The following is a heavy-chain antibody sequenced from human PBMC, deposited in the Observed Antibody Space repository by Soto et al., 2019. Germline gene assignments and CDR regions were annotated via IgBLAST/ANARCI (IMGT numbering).Heavy chain of an antibody. D-gene: IGHD2-15*01. V-gene: IGHV1-3*01. J-gene: IGHJ5*02. CDR1: GYTFTRYT. CDR2: INSDNVNT. CDR3: ARGIATGQLDP. Sequence: QVQLVQSGAEVKKPGASVKISCKASGYTFTRYTMNWVRQAPGQRLEWMGWINSDNVNTKSSQKFQDRVIITRDTSASTAYMDLSSLRSEDTAVYYCARGIATGQLDPWGQGTLVTVSS.